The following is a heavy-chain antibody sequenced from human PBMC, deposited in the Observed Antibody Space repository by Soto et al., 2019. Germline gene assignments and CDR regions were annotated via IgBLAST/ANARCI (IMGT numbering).Heavy chain of an antibody. V-gene: IGHV1-18*01. CDR2: ISAYNGNT. J-gene: IGHJ5*02. D-gene: IGHD2-15*01. CDR1: GYTFTSYG. CDR3: ARAGYCSGGSCYEHNWFDP. Sequence: ASVKVSCKASGYTFTSYGISWVRQAPGQGLDWMGWISAYNGNTNYAQKLQGIVTMTTDTSTSTAYMELRSLRSDDTAVYYCARAGYCSGGSCYEHNWFDPWGQGTLVTVSS.